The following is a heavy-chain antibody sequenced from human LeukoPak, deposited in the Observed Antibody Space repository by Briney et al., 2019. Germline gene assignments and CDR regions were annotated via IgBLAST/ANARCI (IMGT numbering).Heavy chain of an antibody. CDR3: ATSSARYYYDSSGYPDY. D-gene: IGHD3-22*01. V-gene: IGHV1-24*01. CDR2: FDPEDDRG. CDR1: GYRLTELY. J-gene: IGHJ4*02. Sequence: ASVKVSCKVSGYRLTELYIYWVRQAPGEGPEWMGGFDPEDDRGIYAQKFQGRVTMTEDTSTDTAYMELSSLRSEDTAVYYCATSSARYYYDSSGYPDYWGQGTLVTVSS.